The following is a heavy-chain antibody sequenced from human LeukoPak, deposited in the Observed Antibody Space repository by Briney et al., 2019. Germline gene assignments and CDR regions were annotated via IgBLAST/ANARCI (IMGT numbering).Heavy chain of an antibody. J-gene: IGHJ6*02. CDR3: ARGTFQILSGYWYYYGMDV. D-gene: IGHD3-9*01. CDR2: VCTRGST. CDR1: GDSITSYC. V-gene: IGHV4-4*07. Sequence: SETLSLTCTVSGDSITSYCWSWIRQPAGKGLEWIGRVCTRGSTYYTPSLKSRVAMSLDTSKTQFSLKLNSVTAADTAVYYCARGTFQILSGYWYYYGMDVWGRGTTVTVSS.